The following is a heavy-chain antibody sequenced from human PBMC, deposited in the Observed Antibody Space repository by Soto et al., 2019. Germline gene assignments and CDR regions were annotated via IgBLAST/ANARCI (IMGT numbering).Heavy chain of an antibody. V-gene: IGHV3-7*01. CDR1: GGPFSSYW. Sequence: GGSLRLSCAASGGPFSSYWMSWVRQAPGKGLEWVANIKQDGSEKYYVDSVKGRFTISRDNAKNSLYLQMNSLRAEDTAVYYCARDYPYCSGGSCYSGNYYYYYYMDVWGKGTTVTVSS. CDR3: ARDYPYCSGGSCYSGNYYYYYYMDV. D-gene: IGHD2-15*01. CDR2: IKQDGSEK. J-gene: IGHJ6*03.